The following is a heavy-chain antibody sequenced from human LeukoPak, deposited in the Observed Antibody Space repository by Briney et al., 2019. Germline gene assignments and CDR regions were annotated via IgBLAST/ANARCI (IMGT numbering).Heavy chain of an antibody. Sequence: GRSLRLSCAASGFTFSSYAMHWVRQAPGKGLEWVAVISYDGSNKYYADSVKGRFTISRDNSKNTLYLQMNSLRAEDTAVYYCARSHYYDSSGLFDYWGQGTLVTVSS. CDR3: ARSHYYDSSGLFDY. V-gene: IGHV3-30*04. CDR1: GFTFSSYA. J-gene: IGHJ4*02. CDR2: ISYDGSNK. D-gene: IGHD3-22*01.